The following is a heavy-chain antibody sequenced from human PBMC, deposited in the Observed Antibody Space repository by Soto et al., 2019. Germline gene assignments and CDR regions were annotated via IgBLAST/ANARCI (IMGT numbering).Heavy chain of an antibody. V-gene: IGHV3-49*03. D-gene: IGHD1-1*01. CDR3: ASQASYGTVDY. CDR2: IRSKTYGGTA. J-gene: IGHJ4*02. Sequence: GGSLRLSCAASGFMFGDYAMSWIRQAPGKGLEWVGFIRSKTYGGTAEYAASVKGRFTISRDDSKSIAYLQMNSLKTEDTALYYCASQASYGTVDYSGKGTLVTVP. CDR1: GFMFGDYA.